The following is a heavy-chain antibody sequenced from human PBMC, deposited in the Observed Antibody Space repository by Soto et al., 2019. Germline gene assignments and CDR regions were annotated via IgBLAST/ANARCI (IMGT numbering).Heavy chain of an antibody. J-gene: IGHJ4*02. CDR1: GFTFSNLA. D-gene: IGHD1-26*01. Sequence: GGSLRLSCAASGFTFSNLAMSWVRQAPGKGLEWVSAISGSGDSTYYADSATGRFTISRDNTKNTLHLQMNSLRVEDTAVYYCAKDPPGGSYRFYYFDYWGQGTLVTLSS. CDR3: AKDPPGGSYRFYYFDY. CDR2: ISGSGDST. V-gene: IGHV3-23*01.